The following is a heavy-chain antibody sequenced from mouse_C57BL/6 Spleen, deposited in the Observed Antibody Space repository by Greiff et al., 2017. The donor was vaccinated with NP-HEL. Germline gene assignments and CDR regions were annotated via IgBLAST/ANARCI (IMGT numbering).Heavy chain of an antibody. V-gene: IGHV3-6*01. J-gene: IGHJ1*03. CDR1: GYSITSGYY. CDR3: ARPPIYYDYDRYFDV. CDR2: ISYDGSN. Sequence: DVKLLESGPGLVKPSQSLSLTCSVTGYSITSGYYWNWIRQFPGNKLEWMGYISYDGSNNYNPSLKNRISITRDTSKNQFFLKLNSVTTEDTATYYCARPPIYYDYDRYFDVWGTGTTVTVSS. D-gene: IGHD2-4*01.